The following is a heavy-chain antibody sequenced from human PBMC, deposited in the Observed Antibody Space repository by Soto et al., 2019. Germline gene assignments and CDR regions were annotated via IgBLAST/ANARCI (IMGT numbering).Heavy chain of an antibody. D-gene: IGHD3-16*01. CDR2: FDPEDGET. V-gene: IGHV1-24*01. CDR3: ATKVRWYVGYYCYGMDV. Sequence: ASVKVSCKVSGYTLTELSMHWVRQAPGKGLEWMGGFDPEDGETIYAQKFQGRVTMTEDTSTDTAYMELSSLRSEDTAVYYCATKVRWYVGYYCYGMDVRAQGTSVIVS. CDR1: GYTLTELS. J-gene: IGHJ6*02.